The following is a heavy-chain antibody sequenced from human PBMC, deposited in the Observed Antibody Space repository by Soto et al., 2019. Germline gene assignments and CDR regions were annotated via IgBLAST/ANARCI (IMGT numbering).Heavy chain of an antibody. CDR2: ISYDGSNK. D-gene: IGHD6-19*01. CDR3: AKVIAVAGTGYAFDI. CDR1: GFTFSSYG. J-gene: IGHJ3*02. V-gene: IGHV3-30*18. Sequence: PGGSLRLSCAASGFTFSSYGMHWVRQAPGKGLEWVAVISYDGSNKYYADSVKGRFTISRDNSKNTLYLQMNSLRAEDTAVYYCAKVIAVAGTGYAFDIWGQGTMVTV.